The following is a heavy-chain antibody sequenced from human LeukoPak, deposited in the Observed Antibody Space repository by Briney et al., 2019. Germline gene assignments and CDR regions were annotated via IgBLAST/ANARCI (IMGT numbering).Heavy chain of an antibody. CDR3: AAFITTKLDY. CDR2: ASTDEINQ. Sequence: GGSLRLSCAASGFTFDDYAMHWVRQAPGKGLEWVAVASTDEINQWYADSVKGRFIISRDNSRNTVILEMNTLRTEDTAVYFCAAFITTKLDYWGQGILVTVSS. CDR1: GFTFDDYA. V-gene: IGHV3-30*03. J-gene: IGHJ4*02. D-gene: IGHD3-22*01.